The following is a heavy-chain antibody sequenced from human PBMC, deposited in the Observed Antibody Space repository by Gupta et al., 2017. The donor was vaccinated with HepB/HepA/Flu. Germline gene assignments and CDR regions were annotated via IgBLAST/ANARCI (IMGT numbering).Heavy chain of an antibody. D-gene: IGHD3-3*01. V-gene: IGHV4-59*01. CDR3: ARGGCYGVVFYYH. Sequence: QVQLQESGPGLVTPSETLSLTCTVSGGSIHTYYWSWIRQSPGKGLEWIGYISYTGSTKYNPSLKSRVTISVDASKNQFSLKLTSVTAADTAVYFCARGGCYGVVFYYHWGQGSLVTVSS. J-gene: IGHJ5*02. CDR1: GGSIHTYY. CDR2: ISYTGST.